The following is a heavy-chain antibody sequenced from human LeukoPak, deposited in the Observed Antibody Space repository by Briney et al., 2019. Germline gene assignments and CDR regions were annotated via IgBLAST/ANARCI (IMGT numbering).Heavy chain of an antibody. D-gene: IGHD6-13*01. CDR3: ARDFGTAGWHTFDY. J-gene: IGHJ4*02. CDR2: TYYRAKRNN. V-gene: IGHV6-1*01. Sequence: SQTLSLTCVVSGDSLSSKNGAWNWIRHSPSRGLEWLGSTYYRAKRNNDYAESMEGRMTISQDTSKNQYSLKLSSVTPEDTAVYYCARDFGTAGWHTFDYWGQGTLVTVSS. CDR1: GDSLSSKNGA.